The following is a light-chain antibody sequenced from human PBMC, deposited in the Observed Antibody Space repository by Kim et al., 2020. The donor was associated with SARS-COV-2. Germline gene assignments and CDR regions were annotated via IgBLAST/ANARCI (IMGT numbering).Light chain of an antibody. V-gene: IGLV1-44*01. J-gene: IGLJ3*02. CDR2: TTD. CDR3: ASWDDSLNWV. CDR1: SSNSGSHT. Sequence: PGQRVTISCSGGSSNSGSHTVNWYQQVPGTAPKLLIYTTDQRPPGVPDRFSGSKSGTSASLAIGGLQSEDEEDYYCASWDDSLNWVFGGGTKVTVL.